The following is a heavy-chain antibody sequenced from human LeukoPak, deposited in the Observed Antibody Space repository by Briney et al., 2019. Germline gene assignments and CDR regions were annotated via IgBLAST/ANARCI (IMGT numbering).Heavy chain of an antibody. CDR1: GFTFSSYD. Sequence: SGGSLRLSCAASGFTFSSYDMHWVRQATGKGLEWVSAIGTAGDTYYPGSVKGRFTISRDNAKNSLYLQMNSLRAEDTAVYYCARDGSGSSGYFADAFDIWGQGTMVTVSS. J-gene: IGHJ3*02. CDR3: ARDGSGSSGYFADAFDI. D-gene: IGHD3-22*01. V-gene: IGHV3-13*01. CDR2: IGTAGDT.